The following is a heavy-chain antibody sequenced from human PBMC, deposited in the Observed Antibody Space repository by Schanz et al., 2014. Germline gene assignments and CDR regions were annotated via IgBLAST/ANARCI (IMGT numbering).Heavy chain of an antibody. CDR2: INTNTGNP. J-gene: IGHJ5*02. Sequence: QVQLVQSGSELKKPGASVKVSCKASGYTFTSYAMNWVRQAPGQGLEWVGWINTNTGNPTYAQGFTGRFVFSLDTSVRTAYLQISRLTPDATAAYYCTTETIEMAGTLSTWGPGTLVTVSS. CDR1: GYTFTSYA. V-gene: IGHV7-4-1*02. D-gene: IGHD6-19*01. CDR3: TTETIEMAGTLST.